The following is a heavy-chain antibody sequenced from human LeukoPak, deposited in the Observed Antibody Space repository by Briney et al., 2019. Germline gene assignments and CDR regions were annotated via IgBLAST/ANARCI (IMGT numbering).Heavy chain of an antibody. CDR1: GGSISSHY. J-gene: IGHJ5*02. D-gene: IGHD2-2*01. Sequence: SETLSLTCIVSGGSISSHYWSWIRQPPGKGLEWIGYIYYSGSTNYNPALKSGVTISLNTSNNQFSLNLSSWTAADTSVYYCARNTLGYCSRTGCLWFDPWGQGTLVTVSS. V-gene: IGHV4-59*11. CDR3: ARNTLGYCSRTGCLWFDP. CDR2: IYYSGST.